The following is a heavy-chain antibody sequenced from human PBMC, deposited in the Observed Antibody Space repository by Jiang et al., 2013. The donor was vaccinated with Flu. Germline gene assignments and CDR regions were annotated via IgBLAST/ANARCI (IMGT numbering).Heavy chain of an antibody. Sequence: LEWIGEIYHSGSTTYNPSLKSRVTISADKSKNQFSLKLSSVTAADTAVYYCARRLSAISCSGNLCYSDYGMDVWGQGTTVTVS. V-gene: IGHV4-4*02. CDR3: ARRLSAISCSGNLCYSDYGMDV. CDR2: IYHSGST. J-gene: IGHJ6*02. D-gene: IGHD2-15*01.